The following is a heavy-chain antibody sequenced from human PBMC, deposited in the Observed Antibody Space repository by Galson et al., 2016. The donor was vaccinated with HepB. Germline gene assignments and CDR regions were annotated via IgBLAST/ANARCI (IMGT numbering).Heavy chain of an antibody. D-gene: IGHD6-13*01. CDR3: ARGRGGIAAAGHYFDY. V-gene: IGHV4-31*02. Sequence: NWIRQHPGKGLEWIGYIYYSGSTYYNPSLKSRVTISVDTSKNQSSLKLSSVTAADTAVYYCARGRGGIAAAGHYFDYWGQGTLVTVSS. J-gene: IGHJ4*02. CDR2: IYYSGST.